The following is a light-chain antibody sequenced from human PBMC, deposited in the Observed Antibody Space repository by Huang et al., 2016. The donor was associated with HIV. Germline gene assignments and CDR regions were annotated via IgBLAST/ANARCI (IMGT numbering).Light chain of an antibody. CDR2: AAS. CDR3: QQSSSTPFT. Sequence: DIQMTQSPSSLSASVGDRVTITCRASQTITSFLNWYQHKPGKAPKLLKHAASSLQSGVPSRFSGSGSGTSFTLTINTLQPEDFATYYCQQSSSTPFTFGPGTRVDIK. CDR1: QTITSF. V-gene: IGKV1-39*01. J-gene: IGKJ3*01.